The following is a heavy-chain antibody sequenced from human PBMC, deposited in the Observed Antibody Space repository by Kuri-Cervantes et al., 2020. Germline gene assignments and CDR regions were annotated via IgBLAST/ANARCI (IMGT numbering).Heavy chain of an antibody. CDR3: ARFVSSGYYRHYYGMDV. D-gene: IGHD3-22*01. Sequence: TCKASGYTFTSYGISWVRQAPGQGLEWMGWISAYNGNTNYAQKLQGRVTMTTDTSTSTAYMELRSLRSDDTAVYYCARFVSSGYYRHYYGMDVWGQGTTVTGSS. J-gene: IGHJ6*02. CDR2: ISAYNGNT. CDR1: GYTFTSYG. V-gene: IGHV1-18*01.